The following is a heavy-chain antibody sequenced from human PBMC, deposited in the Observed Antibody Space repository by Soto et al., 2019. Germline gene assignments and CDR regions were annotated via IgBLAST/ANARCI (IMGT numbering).Heavy chain of an antibody. CDR1: GFTFSSYA. Sequence: GGSLRLSCAASGFTFSSYAMHWVRQAPGKGLEWVASISYDGSNKYYADSVKGRFTISRDNSKNTLYLQMNSLRAEDTAVYYSARDRGYSYGPFDYWGQGTLVTVSS. CDR2: ISYDGSNK. CDR3: ARDRGYSYGPFDY. D-gene: IGHD5-18*01. V-gene: IGHV3-30-3*01. J-gene: IGHJ4*02.